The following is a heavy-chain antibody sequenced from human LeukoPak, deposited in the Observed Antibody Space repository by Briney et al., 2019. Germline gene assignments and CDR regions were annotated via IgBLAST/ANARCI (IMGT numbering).Heavy chain of an antibody. V-gene: IGHV1-8*01. CDR3: TRGISKRKFARYYDIFTGTLYYYYYMDV. CDR1: GYTFTSYD. CDR2: MNPNSGNT. J-gene: IGHJ6*03. Sequence: GASVNVSCKASGYTFTSYDINWVRQATGQGLEWMGWMNPNSGNTGYAQKFQGRVTMTRNTSISTAYMELSSLRSEDTAVYYCTRGISKRKFARYYDIFTGTLYYYYYMDVWGKGTTVTVSS. D-gene: IGHD3-9*01.